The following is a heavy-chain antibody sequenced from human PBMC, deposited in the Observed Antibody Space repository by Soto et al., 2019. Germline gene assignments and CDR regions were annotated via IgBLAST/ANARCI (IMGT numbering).Heavy chain of an antibody. CDR2: IYYSGST. CDR3: ARSPYYSNFDY. V-gene: IGHV4-61*08. D-gene: IGHD4-4*01. J-gene: IGHJ4*02. CDR1: GGSISSGDYY. Sequence: PSETLSLTCTVSGGSISSGDYYWSWIRQPPGKGLEWIGYIYYSGSTNYNPSLKSRVTISVDTSKNQFSLKLSSVTAADTAVYYCARSPYYSNFDYWGQGTLVTVSS.